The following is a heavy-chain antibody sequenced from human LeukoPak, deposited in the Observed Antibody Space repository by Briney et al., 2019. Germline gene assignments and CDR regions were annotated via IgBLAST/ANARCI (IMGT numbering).Heavy chain of an antibody. CDR3: ARVDSGHYYGSGINYKGGHYFDY. Sequence: SETLSLTCTVPGGSISSYYWSWIRQPPGKGLEWIGYIYYSGSTNYNPSLKSRVTISVDTSKNQFSLKLSSVTAADTAVYYCARVDSGHYYGSGINYKGGHYFDYWGQGTLVTVSS. V-gene: IGHV4-59*12. CDR1: GGSISSYY. D-gene: IGHD3-10*01. CDR2: IYYSGST. J-gene: IGHJ4*02.